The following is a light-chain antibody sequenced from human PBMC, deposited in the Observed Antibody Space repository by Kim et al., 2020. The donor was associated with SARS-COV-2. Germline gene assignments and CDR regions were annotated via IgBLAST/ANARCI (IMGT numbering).Light chain of an antibody. J-gene: IGLJ1*01. CDR2: EVN. CDR1: TSDFGGYNY. CDR3: SSYTSTSPLV. Sequence: QSALTQPASVSGSPGQSITISCTGTTSDFGGYNYVSWYQQHPGKAPKLIIYEVNDRPPGVSNRFSGYKSGNTASLTISGLQAEDEADYYCSSYTSTSPLVFGTGTKVTVL. V-gene: IGLV2-14*01.